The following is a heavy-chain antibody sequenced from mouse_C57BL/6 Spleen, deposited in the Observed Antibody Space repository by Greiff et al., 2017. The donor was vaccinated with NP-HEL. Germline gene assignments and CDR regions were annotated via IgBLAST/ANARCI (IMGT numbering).Heavy chain of an antibody. CDR3: ARYPQYYGSSYFDY. CDR1: GFTFTDYY. D-gene: IGHD1-1*01. Sequence: EVQVVESGGGLVQPGGSLSLSCAASGFTFTDYYMSWVRQPPGKALEWLGFIRNKANGYTTEYSASVKGRFTISRDNSQSILYLQMNALRAEDSATDYWARYPQYYGSSYFDYWGQGTTLTVSS. V-gene: IGHV7-3*01. J-gene: IGHJ2*01. CDR2: IRNKANGYTT.